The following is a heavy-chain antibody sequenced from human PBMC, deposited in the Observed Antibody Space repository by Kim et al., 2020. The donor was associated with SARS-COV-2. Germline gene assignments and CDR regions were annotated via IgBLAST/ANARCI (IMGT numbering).Heavy chain of an antibody. CDR3: VRYSGSALLWFGESWSYYYYGMDV. V-gene: IGHV1-18*01. D-gene: IGHD3-10*01. J-gene: IGHJ6*02. CDR1: GYTFTSYG. CDR2: ISAYNGNT. Sequence: ASVKVSCKASGYTFTSYGISWVRQAPGQGLEWMGWISAYNGNTNYAQKLQGRVTMTTDTSTSTAYMELRSLRSDDTAVYYCVRYSGSALLWFGESWSYYYYGMDVWGQGDTVTVSS.